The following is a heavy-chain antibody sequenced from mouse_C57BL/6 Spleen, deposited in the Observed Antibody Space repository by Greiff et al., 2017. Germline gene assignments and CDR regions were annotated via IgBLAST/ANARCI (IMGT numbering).Heavy chain of an antibody. CDR2: INYDGSST. J-gene: IGHJ1*03. CDR3: ARDTPYYYGSSYGYFDV. CDR1: GFTFSDYY. D-gene: IGHD1-1*01. Sequence: EVQRVESEGGLVQPGSSMKLSCTASGFTFSDYYMAWVRQVPEKGLEWVANINYDGSSTYYLDSLKSRFIISRDNAKNILYLQMSSLKSEDTATYYCARDTPYYYGSSYGYFDVWGTGTTVTVSS. V-gene: IGHV5-16*01.